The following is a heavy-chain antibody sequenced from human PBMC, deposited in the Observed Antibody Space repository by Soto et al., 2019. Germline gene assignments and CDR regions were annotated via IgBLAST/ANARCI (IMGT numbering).Heavy chain of an antibody. Sequence: ASVKVSCKASGYTFINYGISWVRQAPGQGLEWMGWISVYNGDTNYPQKLQGRVTMTTETSTSTAYMELRSLRSDDTALYYCARGGHCSGGGCYSLDYWGQGTLVTVSS. CDR2: ISVYNGDT. V-gene: IGHV1-18*01. D-gene: IGHD2-15*01. CDR3: ARGGHCSGGGCYSLDY. J-gene: IGHJ4*02. CDR1: GYTFINYG.